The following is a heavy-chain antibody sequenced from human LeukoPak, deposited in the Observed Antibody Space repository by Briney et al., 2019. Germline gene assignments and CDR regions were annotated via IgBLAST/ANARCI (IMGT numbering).Heavy chain of an antibody. CDR3: ARENCSGGSCLIDY. CDR2: IYYSGST. Sequence: SETLSLTCTVSGGSISSSSYYWSWIRQPPGKGLEWIGYIYYSGSTNYNPSLKSRVTISVDTSKNQFSLKLSSVTAADTAVYYCARENCSGGSCLIDYWGQGTLVTVSS. D-gene: IGHD2-15*01. J-gene: IGHJ4*02. CDR1: GGSISSSSYY. V-gene: IGHV4-61*01.